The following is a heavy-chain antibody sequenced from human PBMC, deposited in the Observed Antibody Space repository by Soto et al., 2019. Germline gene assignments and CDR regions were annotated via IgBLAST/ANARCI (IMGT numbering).Heavy chain of an antibody. Sequence: GGSLRLSCAASGFTFSSYGMHWARQAPGKGLEWVSSISSGGSNIYYADSVKGRFTISRDNAKNSLYLQMNSLRAEDTAVYYCARDRALWFGELLSDYYGMDVRGQGTTVTV. CDR1: GFTFSSYG. J-gene: IGHJ6*02. D-gene: IGHD3-10*01. CDR3: ARDRALWFGELLSDYYGMDV. V-gene: IGHV3-21*01. CDR2: ISSGGSNI.